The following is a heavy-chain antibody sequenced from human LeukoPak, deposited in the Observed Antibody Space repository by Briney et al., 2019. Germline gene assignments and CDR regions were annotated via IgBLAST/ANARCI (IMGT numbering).Heavy chain of an antibody. J-gene: IGHJ2*01. D-gene: IGHD4-17*01. V-gene: IGHV4-59*01. CDR2: IYYSGST. CDR1: GGSIGSYY. Sequence: SETLSLTCTLSGGSIGSYYWSWIRQPPGKGLEWIGYIYYSGSTDYNPSLKSRVTISVDTSKNQFSLKLSSVTAADTAVYYCARVKSYDTVTAHFDLWGRGTLVTVSS. CDR3: ARVKSYDTVTAHFDL.